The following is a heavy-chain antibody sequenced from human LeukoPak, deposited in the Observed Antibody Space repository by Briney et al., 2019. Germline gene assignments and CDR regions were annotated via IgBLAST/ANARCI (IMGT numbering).Heavy chain of an antibody. V-gene: IGHV1-69*04. Sequence: SVNVSCKASGGTFSSYAISWVRRASGQGLEWMGRIIPILGIANYAQKFQGRVTITADKSTSTVYMELSSLRSEDTAVYYCAKSPGEGAFDIWGQGTMVTVSS. CDR3: AKSPGEGAFDI. CDR2: IIPILGIA. J-gene: IGHJ3*02. CDR1: GGTFSSYA. D-gene: IGHD1-26*01.